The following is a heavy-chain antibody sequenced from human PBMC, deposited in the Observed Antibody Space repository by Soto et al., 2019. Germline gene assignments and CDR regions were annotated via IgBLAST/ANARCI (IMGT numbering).Heavy chain of an antibody. CDR2: ISGSGITT. CDR3: AKDVLQWFGPPGAFDI. D-gene: IGHD3-10*01. J-gene: IGHJ3*02. CDR1: GFTFSSYA. V-gene: IGHV3-23*01. Sequence: PGGSLRLSCAASGFTFSSYAMSWVRQAPGKGLEWVSVISGSGITTYYADSVKGRFTISRDNSKNTLYLQMNSLRAEDTAIYYCAKDVLQWFGPPGAFDIWGQGTMVTVSS.